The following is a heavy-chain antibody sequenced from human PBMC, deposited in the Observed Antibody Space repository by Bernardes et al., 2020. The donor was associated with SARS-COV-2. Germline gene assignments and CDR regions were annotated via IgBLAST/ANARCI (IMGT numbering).Heavy chain of an antibody. V-gene: IGHV3-23*01. Sequence: GGSLRLSCAASGFTFSDYAVNWVRQAPGKGLEWVSVISGYGSTNYADFVQGRFTVSRDNSKNTAYLQINDLRVEDTATYYCAKVEAMMVRFGGQSHFDYWGQGTQVAVSS. J-gene: IGHJ4*02. CDR2: ISGYGST. CDR3: AKVEAMMVRFGGQSHFDY. D-gene: IGHD3-16*01. CDR1: GFTFSDYA.